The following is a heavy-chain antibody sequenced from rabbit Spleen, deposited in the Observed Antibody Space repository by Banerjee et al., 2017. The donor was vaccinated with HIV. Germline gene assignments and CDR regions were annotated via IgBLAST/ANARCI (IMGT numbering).Heavy chain of an antibody. Sequence: QEQLVESGGGLVKPEGSLKLSCTASGFSFSNKAVMCWVRQTPGKGLEWIACINAVTGKAVYASWAKGRFTFSKTSSTTVTLQMTSLTAADTATYFCARSYGGAPGYGYFNLWGPGTLVTVS. V-gene: IGHV1S45*01. CDR3: ARSYGGAPGYGYFNL. CDR1: GFSFSNKAV. D-gene: IGHD7-1*01. J-gene: IGHJ4*01. CDR2: INAVTGKA.